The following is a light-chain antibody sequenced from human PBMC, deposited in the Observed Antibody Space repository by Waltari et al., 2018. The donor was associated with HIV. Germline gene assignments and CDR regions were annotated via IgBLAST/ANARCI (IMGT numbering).Light chain of an antibody. CDR1: SSNIGSNT. CDR2: YNN. V-gene: IGLV1-44*01. J-gene: IGLJ3*02. Sequence: PSASGTPGQRVTISCSGSSSNIGSNTVNWYQQLPGTSPKLLIYYNNQRPSGVPDRFSGSKSGTSASLAISGLQSEDEADYYCAAWDDSLMGVFGGGTRLTVL. CDR3: AAWDDSLMGV.